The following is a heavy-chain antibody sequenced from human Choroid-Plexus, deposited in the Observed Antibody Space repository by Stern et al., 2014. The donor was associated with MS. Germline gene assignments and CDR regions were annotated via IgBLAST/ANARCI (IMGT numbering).Heavy chain of an antibody. CDR2: IRNKANSYTT. CDR3: VRVSGSSGSDF. Sequence: EVQLVESGGGLVQPGGSLRLSCVASGFTLSDHYMDWVRQAPGTGLEWVGRIRNKANSYTTQYAASVKGRFVISRDDSKNSLYLQMNSLKSEDTAVYYCVRVSGSSGSDFWGQGTLVSVSS. J-gene: IGHJ4*02. D-gene: IGHD6-19*01. CDR1: GFTLSDHY. V-gene: IGHV3-72*01.